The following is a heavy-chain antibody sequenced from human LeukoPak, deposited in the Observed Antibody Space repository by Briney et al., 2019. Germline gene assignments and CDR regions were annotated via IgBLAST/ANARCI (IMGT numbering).Heavy chain of an antibody. V-gene: IGHV3-15*01. CDR2: IKSKGDGETT. D-gene: IGHD3-10*01. CDR3: ITDLGLTMIRGVLVS. CDR1: GFTFRNAW. J-gene: IGHJ4*02. Sequence: GGSLRLSCVASGFTFRNAWMSWVRQVPGKGLEGVGLIKSKGDGETTDYSAPMKGRFSMSRDDSASTVFQLMYSLKDEDTAVYYCITDLGLTMIRGVLVSWGQGALVTVS.